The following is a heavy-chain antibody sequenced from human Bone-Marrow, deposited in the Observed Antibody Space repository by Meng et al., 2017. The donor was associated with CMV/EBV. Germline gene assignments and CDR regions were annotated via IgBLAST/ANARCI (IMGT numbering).Heavy chain of an antibody. CDR1: GYTFTGYY. J-gene: IGHJ6*02. D-gene: IGHD6-13*01. CDR3: ARDSSSWGVHYYYGMDV. CDR2: INPNSGGT. V-gene: IGHV1-2*06. Sequence: ASVKVSCKASGYTFTGYYMHWVRQAPGQGLEWMGRINPNSGGTNYAQKFQGRVTMTRDTSISTAYMELSRLRSDDTAVYYCARDSSSWGVHYYYGMDVCGQGTTVTVS.